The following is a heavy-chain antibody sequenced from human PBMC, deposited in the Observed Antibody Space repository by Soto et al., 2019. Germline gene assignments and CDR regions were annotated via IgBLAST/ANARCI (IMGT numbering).Heavy chain of an antibody. V-gene: IGHV6-1*01. J-gene: IGHJ5*02. Sequence: QVQLQQSGPGLVQPSQTLSLTCAISGDSVSSNSAAWTWIRQSPSSGLEWLGRTYYRSKWYNDYAVSVKSRITINADTSRNHFSLHLNSVTPDDAAVYYCAREVDTEKYLPVGWLDPWGQGTLVTVSS. CDR2: TYYRSKWYN. CDR1: GDSVSSNSAA. CDR3: AREVDTEKYLPVGWLDP. D-gene: IGHD2-8*02.